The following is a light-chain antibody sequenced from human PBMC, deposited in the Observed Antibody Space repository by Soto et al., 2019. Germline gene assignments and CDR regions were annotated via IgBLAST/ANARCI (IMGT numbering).Light chain of an antibody. CDR2: GAS. J-gene: IGKJ4*01. V-gene: IGKV1-39*01. CDR3: QQRSNWPPT. CDR1: QSITNY. Sequence: DILMTQSPSSLSASVGDRVTIVCRASQSITNYLNWYQQKPEKAPKLLIHGASSLQSGVPSRFSGSGSGTDFTLTISSLQPEDFATYYCQQRSNWPPTFGGGTKVEIK.